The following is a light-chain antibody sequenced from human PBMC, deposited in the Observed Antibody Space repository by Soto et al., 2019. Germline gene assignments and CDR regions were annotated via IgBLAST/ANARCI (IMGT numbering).Light chain of an antibody. CDR2: GVS. V-gene: IGKV3-15*01. J-gene: IGKJ1*01. CDR1: QSVSSN. CDR3: QQYGSSYPWT. Sequence: EILMTQSPATLSVSPGESDTLSCRASQSVSSNLAWYQQKPGQAPRLLIYGVSTRATGIPARFSGSGSGTDFTLTIRRLEPEDFAVYYCQQYGSSYPWTFGQGTKVDVK.